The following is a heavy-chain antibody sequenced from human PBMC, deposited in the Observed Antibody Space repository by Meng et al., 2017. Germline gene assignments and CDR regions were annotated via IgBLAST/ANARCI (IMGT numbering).Heavy chain of an antibody. CDR2: IIPIFGTA. J-gene: IGHJ5*02. D-gene: IGHD2-21*02. V-gene: IGHV1-69*01. CDR3: AREIAAAYCGGDCYL. CDR1: GGTFSSYA. Sequence: QGQLVQPGAEVKKPGSSVKVSCKASGGTFSSYAISWVRQAHGQGLEWMGGIIPIFGTANYAQKFQGRVTITADESTSTAYMGLSSLRSEDTAVYYCAREIAAAYCGGDCYLWGQGTLVTVSS.